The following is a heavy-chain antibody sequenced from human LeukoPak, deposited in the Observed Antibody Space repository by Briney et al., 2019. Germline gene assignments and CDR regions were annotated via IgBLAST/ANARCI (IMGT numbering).Heavy chain of an antibody. CDR2: IDGDGSST. Sequence: PGGSLRLSCAASGITFSRSWMLWVRQAPGKGLVWVSHIDGDGSSTSYADSVKGRFTISRDNAKKTLYLQMNSLRAEDTAVYYCARDYYYGMDVWGQGTTVTVSS. CDR1: GITFSRSW. J-gene: IGHJ6*02. CDR3: ARDYYYGMDV. V-gene: IGHV3-74*01.